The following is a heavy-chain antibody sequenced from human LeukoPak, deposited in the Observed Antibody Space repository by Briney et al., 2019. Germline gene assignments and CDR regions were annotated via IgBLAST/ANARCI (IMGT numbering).Heavy chain of an antibody. D-gene: IGHD4-23*01. CDR2: ISGSGGST. CDR1: GFTFSSYA. J-gene: IGHJ6*02. CDR3: AKDLLSNSYFYYYGMDV. V-gene: IGHV3-23*01. Sequence: PGGSLRLSCAASGFTFSSYAMSWVRQAPGKGLEWVSAISGSGGSTYYADSVKGRFTISRDSSKNTLYLQMNSLRAEDTAVYYCAKDLLSNSYFYYYGMDVWGQGTTVTVSS.